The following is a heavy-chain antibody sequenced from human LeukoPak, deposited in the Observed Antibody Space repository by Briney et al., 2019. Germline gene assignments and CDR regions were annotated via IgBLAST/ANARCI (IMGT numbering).Heavy chain of an antibody. V-gene: IGHV1-69*04. CDR2: VIPGLGIP. CDR3: APEADAYNSVSYDY. D-gene: IGHD5-24*01. Sequence: SVKVSCTSSGATFNNYAIALVRHAPGHGMEWMGRVIPGLGIPTSAQSFQGRVTLTADTSTSTSYMELSSLRSDDTAVYYCAPEADAYNSVSYDYWGQGTLVIVSS. CDR1: GATFNNYA. J-gene: IGHJ4*02.